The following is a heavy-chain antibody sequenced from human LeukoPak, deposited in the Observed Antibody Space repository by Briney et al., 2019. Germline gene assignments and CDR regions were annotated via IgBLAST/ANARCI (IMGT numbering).Heavy chain of an antibody. CDR2: IYYSGST. V-gene: IGHV4-61*01. Sequence: SETLSLTCTVSGVSVNSGSYYWNWIRQPPGKGLEWIGYIYYSGSTNYNPSLKSRVTISVDTSKNQFSLKLSSVTAVDTAVYYCARAAYSGSYHSDYWGQGTLVTVSS. CDR3: ARAAYSGSYHSDY. D-gene: IGHD1-26*01. J-gene: IGHJ4*02. CDR1: GVSVNSGSYY.